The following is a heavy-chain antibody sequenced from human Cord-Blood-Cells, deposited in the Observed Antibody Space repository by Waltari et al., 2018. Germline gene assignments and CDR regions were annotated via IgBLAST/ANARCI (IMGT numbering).Heavy chain of an antibody. Sequence: QVQLQQWGAGLLKPSETLSLTCAVYGGSFSGYYWSWIRQPPGKGLEWIGEINHSGSTNYNPSLKSRVTISVETSKNQFSRKLSSVTAADTAVYYCASVYSSSWYWFDPWGQGTLVTVSS. D-gene: IGHD6-13*01. CDR3: ASVYSSSWYWFDP. CDR2: INHSGST. V-gene: IGHV4-34*01. CDR1: GGSFSGYY. J-gene: IGHJ5*02.